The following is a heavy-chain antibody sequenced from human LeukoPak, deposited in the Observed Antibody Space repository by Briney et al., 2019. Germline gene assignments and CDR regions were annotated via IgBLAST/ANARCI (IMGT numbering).Heavy chain of an antibody. CDR2: IKQDGSEK. CDR3: ARVARYSSGWYQSDYYYMDV. D-gene: IGHD6-19*01. J-gene: IGHJ6*03. V-gene: IGHV3-7*01. CDR1: GFTFSSYW. Sequence: GGSLRLSCAASGFTFSSYWMSWVRQVPGKGLEWVANIKQDGSEKYYVDSVKGRFTISRDNAKNSLYLQMNSLRAEDTAVYYCARVARYSSGWYQSDYYYMDVWGKGTTVTVSS.